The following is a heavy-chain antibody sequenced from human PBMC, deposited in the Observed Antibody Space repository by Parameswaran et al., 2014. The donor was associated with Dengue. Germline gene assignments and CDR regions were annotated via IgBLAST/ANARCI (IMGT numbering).Heavy chain of an antibody. Sequence: WVRQAPGQGLEWMGWISAYNGNTNYAQKLQGRVTMTTDTSTSTAYMELRSLRSDDTAVYYCARILRQEVQLERLGDAFDIWGQGTMVTVSS. CDR3: ARILRQEVQLERLGDAFDI. J-gene: IGHJ3*02. D-gene: IGHD1-1*01. CDR2: ISAYNGNT. V-gene: IGHV1-18*01.